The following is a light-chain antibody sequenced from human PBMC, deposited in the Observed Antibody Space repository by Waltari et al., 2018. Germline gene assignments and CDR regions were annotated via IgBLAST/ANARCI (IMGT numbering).Light chain of an antibody. CDR1: QSLVGNY. V-gene: IGKV3-20*01. Sequence: TVLTQSPGTLSLSPGERATLSCRASQSLVGNYLVWYQQNPGQPPRLLIYGVSRRATGVPDRFSGSGSGTDFTLTITRLEPEDFAVYYCYHHDYSLTFGGGTKVEI. CDR2: GVS. CDR3: YHHDYSLT. J-gene: IGKJ4*01.